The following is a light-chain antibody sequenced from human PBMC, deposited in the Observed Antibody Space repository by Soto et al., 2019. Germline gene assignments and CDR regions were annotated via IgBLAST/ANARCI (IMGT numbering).Light chain of an antibody. CDR1: SSDVGGYNY. CDR3: SSYTSSSTLYV. V-gene: IGLV2-14*03. J-gene: IGLJ1*01. CDR2: DVS. Sequence: SVLTKPASGSGAHGHSLTISCTGTSSDVGGYNYVSWYQQLPGKAPKLIIYDVSNRPSGVSFRFSASKSANAASLTISGLQAEDEADYYCSSYTSSSTLYVFGTGTKVTV.